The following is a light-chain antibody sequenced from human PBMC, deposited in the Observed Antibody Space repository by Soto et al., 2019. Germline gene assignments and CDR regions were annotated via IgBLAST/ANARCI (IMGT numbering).Light chain of an antibody. V-gene: IGLV1-40*01. Sequence: QSVLTQPPSVSGAPGQRVTISCTGSSSNIGAGYDVHWYQQLPGTAPKLLIYGNSNRPSGVPDRFSGSKSGTSASLAITGLQAEDEADYYCCSYAGTFYVFGTGTKVTVL. CDR2: GNS. CDR3: CSYAGTFYV. CDR1: SSNIGAGYD. J-gene: IGLJ1*01.